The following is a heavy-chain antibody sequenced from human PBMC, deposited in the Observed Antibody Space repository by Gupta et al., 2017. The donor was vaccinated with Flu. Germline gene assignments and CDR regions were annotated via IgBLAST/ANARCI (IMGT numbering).Heavy chain of an antibody. Sequence: EVQLVESGGGVVRPGGSLRLSCAASGFPFDDYGMSWVRQAPGKGLEWVSGINWNGGSTGYADSVKGRFTISRDNAKNSLYLQMNSLRAEDTALYHCARVLRWGSGNAFDIWGQGTRVTVSS. D-gene: IGHD3-10*01. CDR3: ARVLRWGSGNAFDI. V-gene: IGHV3-20*01. CDR1: GFPFDDYG. CDR2: INWNGGST. J-gene: IGHJ3*02.